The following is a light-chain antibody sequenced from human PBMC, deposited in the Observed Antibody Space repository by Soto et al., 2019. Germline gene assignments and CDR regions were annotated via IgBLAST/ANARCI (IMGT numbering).Light chain of an antibody. CDR3: CSYAGATTFEV. J-gene: IGLJ2*01. CDR2: GVT. Sequence: QSVLTQPASVSGSPGQPITISCTGTSSDVGDYNLVSWYQQHPGKAPKLIIYGVTKRPSGVSNRFSASKSGNTASLTISGLQAEDEADYYCCSYAGATTFEVFGGGTKLTVL. V-gene: IGLV2-23*02. CDR1: SSDVGDYNL.